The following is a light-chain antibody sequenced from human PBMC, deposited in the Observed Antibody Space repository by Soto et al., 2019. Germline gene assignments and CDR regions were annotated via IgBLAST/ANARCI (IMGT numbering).Light chain of an antibody. CDR1: HSVTTH. V-gene: IGKV3-11*01. J-gene: IGKJ5*01. Sequence: ELVWTQSQDTLSLSPKESTTLSCWASHSVTTHLAWFQQRPGQTPRLLIYDASTRAPGIPARFSGRGSGADFTLTISSLEPEDFAVYYCQQRSDSITFGQGTRLEIK. CDR3: QQRSDSIT. CDR2: DAS.